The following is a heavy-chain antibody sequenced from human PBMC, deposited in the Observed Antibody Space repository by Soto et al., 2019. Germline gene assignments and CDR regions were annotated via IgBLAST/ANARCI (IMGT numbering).Heavy chain of an antibody. J-gene: IGHJ6*02. CDR1: GFTFSDYY. V-gene: IGHV3-11*01. CDR2: ISTSGSVI. Sequence: GGAPRHSCAGSGFTFSDYYMSWIRQAPGEGLEWVSYISTSGSVINYADSVKGRFTISRDNAKNSLYLQMNSLTAEDTAVYYCARGGTVLYYSMDVWGHGTMVTVSS. CDR3: ARGGTVLYYSMDV. D-gene: IGHD4-4*01.